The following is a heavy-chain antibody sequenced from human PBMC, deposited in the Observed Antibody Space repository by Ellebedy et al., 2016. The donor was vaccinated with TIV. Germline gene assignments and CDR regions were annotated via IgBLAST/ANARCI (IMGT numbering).Heavy chain of an antibody. Sequence: GESLKISCAASGFTFSSYWMHWVRQAPGKGLVWVLRINKEGTYTSYADSVKGRFTISRDNAKDMVYLQMNSLRAEDTAVYYCVRDGDVYNFDHWGQGTPVTVSS. CDR3: VRDGDVYNFDH. D-gene: IGHD5-24*01. J-gene: IGHJ4*02. CDR2: INKEGTYT. CDR1: GFTFSSYW. V-gene: IGHV3-74*01.